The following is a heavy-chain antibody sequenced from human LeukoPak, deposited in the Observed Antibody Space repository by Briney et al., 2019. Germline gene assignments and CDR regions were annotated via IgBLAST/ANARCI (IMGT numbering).Heavy chain of an antibody. V-gene: IGHV4-61*02. CDR1: GGSISSGSYY. D-gene: IGHD1-1*01. CDR3: ARDRVQLERRDYYYYYMDV. CDR2: IYTSGST. J-gene: IGHJ6*03. Sequence: SETLSLTCTVSGGSISSGSYYWSWIRQPAGKGLEWIGRIYTSGSTNYNPSLKSRVTISVDTSKNQFSLKLSSVTAADTAVYYCARDRVQLERRDYYYYYMDVWGKGTTVTVSS.